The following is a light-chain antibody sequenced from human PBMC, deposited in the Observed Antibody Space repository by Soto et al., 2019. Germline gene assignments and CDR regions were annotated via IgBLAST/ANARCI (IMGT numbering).Light chain of an antibody. CDR3: QQRSNWPLT. Sequence: PEERATLSCRTSQSVSSSLAWYQQKPGQAPRLLIYDASNRATGIPARFSGSGSGTDFTLTISSLEPEDFAVYYCQQRSNWPLTFGGGTKVDIK. CDR1: QSVSSS. J-gene: IGKJ4*01. CDR2: DAS. V-gene: IGKV3-11*01.